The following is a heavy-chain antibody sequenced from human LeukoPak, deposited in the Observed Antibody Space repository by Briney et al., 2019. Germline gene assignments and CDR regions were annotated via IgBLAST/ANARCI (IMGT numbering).Heavy chain of an antibody. V-gene: IGHV4-59*01. CDR1: GGSISSYY. D-gene: IGHD3-3*02. CDR3: ARSIFGWYYFDY. Sequence: SETLSLTCTVSGGSISSYYWSWLRQPPGKGLEWIGYIYYSGSTNYNPSLKSRVTISVDTSKNQFSLKLSSVTAADTAVYYCARSIFGWYYFDYWGQGTLVTVSS. J-gene: IGHJ4*02. CDR2: IYYSGST.